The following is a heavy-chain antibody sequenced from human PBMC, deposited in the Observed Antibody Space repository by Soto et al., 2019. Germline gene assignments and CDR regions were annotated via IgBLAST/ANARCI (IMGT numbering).Heavy chain of an antibody. V-gene: IGHV3-48*03. Sequence: PGGSLRLSCAASGFTFSSYEMNWVRQAPGKGLEWVSYISSSGSTIYYADSVKGRFTISRDNAKNSLYLQMNSLRAEDTAVYYCARDTRQWELLTFDYWGQGTLVTVSS. CDR3: ARDTRQWELLTFDY. CDR2: ISSSGSTI. D-gene: IGHD1-26*01. J-gene: IGHJ4*02. CDR1: GFTFSSYE.